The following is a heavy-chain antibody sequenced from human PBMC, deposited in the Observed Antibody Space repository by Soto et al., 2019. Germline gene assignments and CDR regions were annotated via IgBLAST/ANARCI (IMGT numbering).Heavy chain of an antibody. CDR2: ISYDGSNK. J-gene: IGHJ6*02. CDR1: GFIFNSYG. V-gene: IGHV3-30*18. D-gene: IGHD6-13*01. Sequence: QVQLVESGGGVVQPGRSLRLSCAASGFIFNSYGMHWVRQAPGKGLEWLALISYDGSNKYYADSVKGRFTISRDNSKNTRYLQMNSLRAEDTAVYYCAKEQGSWGYGMDVWGQGTTVTVSS. CDR3: AKEQGSWGYGMDV.